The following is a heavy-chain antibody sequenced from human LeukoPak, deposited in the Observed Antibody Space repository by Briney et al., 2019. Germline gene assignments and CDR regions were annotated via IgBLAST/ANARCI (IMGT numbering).Heavy chain of an antibody. J-gene: IGHJ6*03. CDR1: GSSISSYY. D-gene: IGHD3-10*01. CDR3: ASQVRGVPYYYYMDV. Sequence: PSETLSLTCTVSGSSISSYYWSWIRQPPGKGLEWIGYIHYSGSTNYNPSLKSRVTISVDTSKNQFSLKLSSVTAADTAVYYCASQVRGVPYYYYMDVWGKGTTVTVSS. CDR2: IHYSGST. V-gene: IGHV4-59*01.